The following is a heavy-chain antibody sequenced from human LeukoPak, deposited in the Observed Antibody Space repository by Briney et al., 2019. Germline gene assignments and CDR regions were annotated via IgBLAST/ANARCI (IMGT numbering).Heavy chain of an antibody. Sequence: GASVKVSCKASGYTFTGYYMHWVRQAPGQGLEWMGWINPNSGGTNSAQKFQGRVTMTRDTSISTAYMVLSRLRSDDTAVYYCARGIMATNWIYCYYNYMDVWGKGTTVTVSS. CDR1: GYTFTGYY. D-gene: IGHD5-12*01. V-gene: IGHV1-2*02. J-gene: IGHJ6*03. CDR3: ARGIMATNWIYCYYNYMDV. CDR2: INPNSGGT.